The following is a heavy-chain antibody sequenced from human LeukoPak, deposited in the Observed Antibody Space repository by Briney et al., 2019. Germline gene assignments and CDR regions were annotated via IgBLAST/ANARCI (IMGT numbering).Heavy chain of an antibody. CDR2: IYPGDSDT. Sequence: GESLKISCKGSGYGFTSYWIGWVRQMPGKGLEWMGIIYPGDSDTRYSPSFQGQVTISADKSISTAYLQWSSLEASDTAMYYCARIRATMIVVVSNYYYYYMDVWGKGTTVTVSS. V-gene: IGHV5-51*06. CDR3: ARIRATMIVVVSNYYYYYMDV. CDR1: GYGFTSYW. J-gene: IGHJ6*03. D-gene: IGHD3-22*01.